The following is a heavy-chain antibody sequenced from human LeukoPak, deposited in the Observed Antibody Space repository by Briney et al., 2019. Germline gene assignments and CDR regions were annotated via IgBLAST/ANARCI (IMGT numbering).Heavy chain of an antibody. V-gene: IGHV4-59*12. J-gene: IGHJ6*02. CDR3: ARDPYDFWSGYYSHYGMDV. Sequence: SETLSLTCTVSGGSISSYYWTWIRQPPGKGLEWIGYIYISGSTSYNPSLKSRVTISVDTSKNQFSLKLSSVTAADTAVYYCARDPYDFWSGYYSHYGMDVWGQGTTVTVSS. D-gene: IGHD3-3*01. CDR2: IYISGST. CDR1: GGSISSYY.